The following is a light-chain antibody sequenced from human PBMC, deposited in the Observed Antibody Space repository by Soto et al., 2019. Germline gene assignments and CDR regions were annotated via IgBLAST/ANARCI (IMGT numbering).Light chain of an antibody. CDR2: DAS. CDR3: QQRSNWPPLT. CDR1: QTVRGNH. V-gene: IGKV3-11*01. Sequence: VLTQYPDTLSLSPGDGATLSCRDSQTVRGNHLAWYQQKPGQAPRLLIYDASNRATGSPASFSGSGSGTDSTITISSLEPEDFAVYYCQQRSNWPPLTFGGGTKV. J-gene: IGKJ4*01.